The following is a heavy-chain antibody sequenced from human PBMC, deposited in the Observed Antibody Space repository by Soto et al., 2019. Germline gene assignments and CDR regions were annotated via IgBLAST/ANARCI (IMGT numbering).Heavy chain of an antibody. CDR1: GGSISTDY. J-gene: IGHJ2*01. D-gene: IGHD3-16*01. Sequence: QVQLLESGTGLVKPSETLSLTCTVSGGSISTDYWSWIRQPPEKELDWIGYIYYSGNTNYNPSLKSRVTISIDTSKNQLSLQLRSVTAADTAVYYCARSGWGHWGHFDLWGRGTLVTVSS. CDR2: IYYSGNT. CDR3: ARSGWGHWGHFDL. V-gene: IGHV4-59*01.